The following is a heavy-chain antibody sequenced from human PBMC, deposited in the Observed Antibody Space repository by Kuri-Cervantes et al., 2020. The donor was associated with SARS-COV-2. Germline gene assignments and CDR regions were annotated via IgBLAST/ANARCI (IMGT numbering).Heavy chain of an antibody. CDR1: GGSISSHY. J-gene: IGHJ2*01. D-gene: IGHD6-13*01. Sequence: SETLSLTCTVSGGSISSHYWSWIRQPPGKGLEWIGYIYYSGSTNYNPSLKSRVTISVDTSKNQFSLKLSSVTAADTAVYYCARASYQQLVHGWYFDLWGRGTLVTDSS. CDR3: ARASYQQLVHGWYFDL. V-gene: IGHV4-59*11. CDR2: IYYSGST.